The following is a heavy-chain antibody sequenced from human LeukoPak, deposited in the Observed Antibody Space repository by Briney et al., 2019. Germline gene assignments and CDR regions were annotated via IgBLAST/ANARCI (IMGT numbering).Heavy chain of an antibody. V-gene: IGHV1-69*13. CDR2: IIPIFGTA. Sequence: GASVKVTCKASGGTFSSYAISWVRQAPGQGLEWMGGIIPIFGTANYAQKFQGRVTITADESTSTAYMELSSLRSEDTAVYYCASNWDKTKNKKLEREGGYWGQGTLVTVSS. D-gene: IGHD1-1*01. J-gene: IGHJ4*02. CDR1: GGTFSSYA. CDR3: ASNWDKTKNKKLEREGGY.